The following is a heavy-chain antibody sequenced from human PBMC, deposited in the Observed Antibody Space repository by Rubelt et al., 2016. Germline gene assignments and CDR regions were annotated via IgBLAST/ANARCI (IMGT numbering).Heavy chain of an antibody. CDR2: ISGSGGKT. CDR3: AKDTWYGSGSHPFDY. J-gene: IGHJ4*02. D-gene: IGHD3-10*01. V-gene: IGHV3-23*01. Sequence: EVQLLESGGGLVQPGGSLRLSCAASGFTFSSYAMSWVRQAPGKGLEWVSAISGSGGKTYYADSVKGRFTISRDNSKNTLYLQMNSLRAEDTAVYYCAKDTWYGSGSHPFDYWGQGTLVTVSS. CDR1: GFTFSSYA.